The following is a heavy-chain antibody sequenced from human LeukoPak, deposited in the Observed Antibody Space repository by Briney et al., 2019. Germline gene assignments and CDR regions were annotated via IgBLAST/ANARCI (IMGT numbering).Heavy chain of an antibody. Sequence: SETLSLTCAVYGGSFSGYYWSWIRQPPGKGLERIGEINHSGSTNYNPSLKSRVTISVDTSKNQFSLKLSSVTAADTAVYYCARGNNYYGSGSYYKGWGQGTLVTVSS. J-gene: IGHJ4*02. CDR3: ARGNNYYGSGSYYKG. D-gene: IGHD3-10*01. CDR2: INHSGST. CDR1: GGSFSGYY. V-gene: IGHV4-34*01.